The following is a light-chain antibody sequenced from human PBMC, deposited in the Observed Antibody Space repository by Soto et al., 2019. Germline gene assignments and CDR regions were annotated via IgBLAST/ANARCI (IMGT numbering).Light chain of an antibody. V-gene: IGKV1-5*03. CDR2: KAS. J-gene: IGKJ2*01. Sequence: DIQMTQSPSTLSASVGDRVTITCRASQNINSWLAWYQQKPGKAPKLLIYKASSLESGVPSRFSGSGSGTEFTLTISSLQPDDFGNYYCQQYNSYMEYTFGQGTKLEIK. CDR1: QNINSW. CDR3: QQYNSYMEYT.